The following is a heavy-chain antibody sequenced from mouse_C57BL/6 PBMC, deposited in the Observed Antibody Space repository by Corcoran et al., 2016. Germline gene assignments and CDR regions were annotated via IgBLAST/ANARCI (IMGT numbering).Heavy chain of an antibody. V-gene: IGHV1-26*01. CDR1: GYTFTDYY. Sequence: EVQLQQSGPELVKPGASVKISCKASGYTFTDYYMNWVKQSHGKSLEWIGDINPNNGGTSYNQKFKGKATLTVDKSSSTAYMELRSLTSEDSAVYYCARRVYYGSYFDYRGQGTTLTVSS. J-gene: IGHJ2*01. CDR2: INPNNGGT. D-gene: IGHD1-1*01. CDR3: ARRVYYGSYFDY.